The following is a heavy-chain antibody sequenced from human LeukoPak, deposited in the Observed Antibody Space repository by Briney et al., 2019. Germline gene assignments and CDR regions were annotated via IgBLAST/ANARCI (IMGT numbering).Heavy chain of an antibody. J-gene: IGHJ4*02. V-gene: IGHV3-74*01. CDR3: GRATTVVNGPGGDY. CDR2: LNSDGSRT. CDR1: GFTFSSYW. D-gene: IGHD4-23*01. Sequence: GGSLRLSCAASGFTFSSYWMHWVRQAPGKGLVWVSRLNSDGSRTNYADSVKGRFTISRDNAKNTLYLQMNRLRAEDTAVYYCGRATTVVNGPGGDYWGQGTLVTVSS.